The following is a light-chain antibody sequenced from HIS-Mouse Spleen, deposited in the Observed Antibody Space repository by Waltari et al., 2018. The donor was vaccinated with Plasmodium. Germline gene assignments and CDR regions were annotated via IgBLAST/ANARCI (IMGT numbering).Light chain of an antibody. CDR1: VLATNY. J-gene: IGLJ1*01. Sequence: SYDLTPPSSVSVSPGQPARRTCSGDVLATNYARWFQQKPGQAPGLVIYQDSERPSGTPERFSGASSGTTVTVTISGAQVEDEADYYCYSAADNNLRVFGTGTKVTVL. CDR3: YSAADNNLRV. V-gene: IGLV3-27*01. CDR2: QDS.